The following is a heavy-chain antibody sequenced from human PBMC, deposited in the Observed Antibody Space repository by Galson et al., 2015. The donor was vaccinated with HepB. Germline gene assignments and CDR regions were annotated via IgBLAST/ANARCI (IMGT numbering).Heavy chain of an antibody. CDR2: IKSKAEGGTT. CDR1: GFTFSDAW. J-gene: IGHJ4*02. CDR3: NTDYHYYDSSGSPPQFGY. D-gene: IGHD3-22*01. V-gene: IGHV3-15*07. Sequence: SLRLSCAASGFTFSDAWMSWVRLGPGRGLEWVGRIKSKAEGGTTDYTAPVKGRYSISRDDSKNTLYLQMNSLRGEDTAVYYCNTDYHYYDSSGSPPQFGYWGQGTLVTVSS.